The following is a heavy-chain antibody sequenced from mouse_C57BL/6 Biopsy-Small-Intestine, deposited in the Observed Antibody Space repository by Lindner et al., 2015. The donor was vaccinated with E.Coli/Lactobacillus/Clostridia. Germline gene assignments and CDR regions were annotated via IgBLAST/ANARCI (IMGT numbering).Heavy chain of an antibody. Sequence: SVKVSCKASGYTFSRYGISWVRQAPGQGLEYMGWVSPYNGNTNYAQKFKGRLTMSTDISTGTAYMGLRSLTSDDTAVYLCARAWLERRRNYFGMDVWGQGTTVIVSS. CDR3: ARAWLERRRNYFGMDV. V-gene: IGHV1-7*01. D-gene: IGHD2-1*01. J-gene: IGHJ1*01. CDR1: GYTFSRYG. CDR2: VSPYNGNT.